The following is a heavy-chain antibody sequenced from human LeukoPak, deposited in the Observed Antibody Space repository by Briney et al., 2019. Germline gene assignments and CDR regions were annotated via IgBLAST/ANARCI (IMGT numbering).Heavy chain of an antibody. CDR2: ISGSGGST. CDR1: GFTFSSYA. Sequence: QSRGSLRLSCAASGFTFSSYAMSWVRQAPGKGLEWVSAISGSGGSTYYADSVKGRFTISRDNSKNTLYLQMNSLRAEDTAVYYCAKAFKYSSSTFVKFDYWGQGTLVTVSS. D-gene: IGHD6-19*01. V-gene: IGHV3-23*01. CDR3: AKAFKYSSSTFVKFDY. J-gene: IGHJ4*02.